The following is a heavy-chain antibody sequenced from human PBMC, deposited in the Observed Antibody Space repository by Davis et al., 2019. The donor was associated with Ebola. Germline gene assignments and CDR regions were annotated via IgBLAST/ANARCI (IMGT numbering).Heavy chain of an antibody. CDR2: INAGNGNT. J-gene: IGHJ5*02. CDR1: GYTFTSYA. CDR3: ARGGVPAGTTGWFDP. Sequence: ASVKVSCKASGYTFTSYAMHWVRQAPGQRLEWMGWINAGNGNTKYSQKFQGRVTITRDTSASTAYMELSSLRSEDTAVYYCARGGVPAGTTGWFDPWGQGTLVTVSS. D-gene: IGHD2-2*01. V-gene: IGHV1-3*01.